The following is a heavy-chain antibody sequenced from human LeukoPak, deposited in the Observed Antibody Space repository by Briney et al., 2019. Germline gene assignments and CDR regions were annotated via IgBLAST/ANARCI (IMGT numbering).Heavy chain of an antibody. CDR1: GFTFADYA. CDR3: TTGITIFGVVTTNDY. V-gene: IGHV3-49*03. J-gene: IGHJ4*02. CDR2: IRSKVFGGTT. Sequence: GRSLRLSCTASGFTFADYAMSWFRQAPGKGLEWVSFIRSKVFGGTTEYAASVKGRFTISRDDSKSIAYLQMNSLKTEDTAVYYCTTGITIFGVVTTNDYWGQGTLVTVSS. D-gene: IGHD3-3*01.